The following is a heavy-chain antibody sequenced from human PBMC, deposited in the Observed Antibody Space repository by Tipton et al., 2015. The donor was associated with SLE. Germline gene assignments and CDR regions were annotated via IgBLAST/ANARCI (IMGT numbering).Heavy chain of an antibody. D-gene: IGHD3-3*01. V-gene: IGHV4-59*01. CDR2: IYYSGGT. J-gene: IGHJ4*02. Sequence: TLSLTCTVSGGSISNYYWTWIRQPPGKGLEWIGYIYYSGGTNYNPSLKSRVTISVDTSKNQFSLKLNSVTAADTAVYYCARSYYEFWSASVRGYFDYWGQGTLVTVSS. CDR1: GGSISNYY. CDR3: ARSYYEFWSASVRGYFDY.